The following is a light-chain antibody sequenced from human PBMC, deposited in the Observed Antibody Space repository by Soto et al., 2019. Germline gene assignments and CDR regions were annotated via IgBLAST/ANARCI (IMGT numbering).Light chain of an antibody. CDR3: QQYDTYWGK. J-gene: IGKJ1*01. CDR1: QRISSW. CDR2: DVS. V-gene: IGKV1-5*01. Sequence: DIQMTQSPSTLSASVGDRVTITCLASQRISSWLAWYQQKPGKAPKLLIYDVSSLESGVPSRFSGSGSGTEFTLTISSLQPDDFATYYRQQYDTYWGKFGQGTKVDIK.